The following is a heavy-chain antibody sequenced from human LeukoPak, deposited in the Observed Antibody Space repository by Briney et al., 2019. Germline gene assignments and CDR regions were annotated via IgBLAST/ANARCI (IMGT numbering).Heavy chain of an antibody. J-gene: IGHJ4*02. Sequence: GGSLRLSCAASGFTFSSYAMSWVRQAPGKGLEWVSAISGSGGSTYYADSVKGRFTISRDNSKNTLYLQMNSLRAEDTAVYYCAKDSPKYDFWSGYTGGFDYWGRGTLVTVSS. CDR1: GFTFSSYA. D-gene: IGHD3-3*01. CDR2: ISGSGGST. CDR3: AKDSPKYDFWSGYTGGFDY. V-gene: IGHV3-23*01.